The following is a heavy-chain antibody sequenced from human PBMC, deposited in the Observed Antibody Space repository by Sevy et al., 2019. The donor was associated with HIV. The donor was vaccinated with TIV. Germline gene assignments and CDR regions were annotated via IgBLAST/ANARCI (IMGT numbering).Heavy chain of an antibody. V-gene: IGHV4-61*01. CDR3: ARTYYYDSSGYYYLAY. J-gene: IGHJ4*02. Sequence: SETLPLTCTVSGGSVSSGSYYWSWIRQPPGKGLEWIGYIYYSGSTNYNPSLKSRVTISVDTSKNQFSLKLSSVTAADTAVYYCARTYYYDSSGYYYLAYWGQGTLVTVSS. CDR2: IYYSGST. D-gene: IGHD3-22*01. CDR1: GGSVSSGSYY.